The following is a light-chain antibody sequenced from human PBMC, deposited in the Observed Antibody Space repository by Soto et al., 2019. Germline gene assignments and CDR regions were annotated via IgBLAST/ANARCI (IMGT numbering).Light chain of an antibody. J-gene: IGKJ1*01. CDR3: QHYNSYPGA. CDR1: QTISSW. Sequence: DIQMRQSPKARSGRLGDKVYINCRASQTISSWLAWYQQKPGKAPKLLIYKASTLKSGVPSRFSGSGSGTEFTLTISSLQPDDFATYYCQHYNSYPGAFGQGTKVDIK. V-gene: IGKV1-5*03. CDR2: KAS.